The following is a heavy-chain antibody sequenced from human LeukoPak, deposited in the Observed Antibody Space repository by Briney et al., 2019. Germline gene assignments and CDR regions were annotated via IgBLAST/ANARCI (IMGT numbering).Heavy chain of an antibody. CDR3: ARAIVGATRGFDP. CDR1: GGSFSRSSYY. CDR2: IYYSGST. J-gene: IGHJ5*02. D-gene: IGHD1-26*01. Sequence: SETLSLTCTVSGGSFSRSSYYWGWIRQPPGKGLEWIGGIYYSGSTYYNPSLKSRVTISVDTSKNQFSLKLSFVTAADTAVYYCARAIVGATRGFDPWGQGTLVTVPS. V-gene: IGHV4-39*01.